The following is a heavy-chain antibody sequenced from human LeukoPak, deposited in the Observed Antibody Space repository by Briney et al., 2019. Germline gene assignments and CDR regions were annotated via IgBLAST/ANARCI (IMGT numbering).Heavy chain of an antibody. V-gene: IGHV1-3*01. Sequence: ASVKVSCKASGYTFTGYYMHWVRQAPGQGLEWLAWINPANGYTRYSQHFQDRVTVSSDTSADTAYMELSSLRSDDKAVYYCAIRDGHTDHWGQGTLVTVSS. J-gene: IGHJ4*02. CDR1: GYTFTGYY. CDR3: AIRDGHTDH. D-gene: IGHD5-24*01. CDR2: INPANGYT.